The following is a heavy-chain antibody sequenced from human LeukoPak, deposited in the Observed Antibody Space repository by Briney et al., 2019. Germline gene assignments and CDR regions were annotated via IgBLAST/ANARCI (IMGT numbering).Heavy chain of an antibody. CDR3: ARGHYYYDSSGYYLPAPYYYGMDV. CDR1: GFTFSSYW. CDR2: INSDGSST. V-gene: IGHV3-74*01. J-gene: IGHJ6*02. D-gene: IGHD3-22*01. Sequence: GGSLRLSCAASGFTFSSYWMHWVRQAPGKGLVWVSRINSDGSSTSYADSVKGRFTISRDNAKNTLYLQMNSLRAEDTAVYYCARGHYYYDSSGYYLPAPYYYGMDVWGQGTTVTVSS.